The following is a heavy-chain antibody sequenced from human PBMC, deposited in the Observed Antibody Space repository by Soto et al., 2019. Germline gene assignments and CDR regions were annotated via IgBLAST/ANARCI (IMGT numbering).Heavy chain of an antibody. V-gene: IGHV3-23*01. CDR1: GFTFSSYP. CDR2: ISGSGGDT. J-gene: IGHJ4*02. CDR3: ARADDKCDFLTDSYLGNYYVDS. D-gene: IGHD3-9*01. Sequence: EVQLLESGGGLVQPGGSLRLSCAASGFTFSSYPMTWVRQAPGKGLEWVSTISGSGGDTYYADSVKGRFTISRDRPKNTLYLQMSSLRAADTAVYYCARADDKCDFLTDSYLGNYYVDSWGQGALVTVSS.